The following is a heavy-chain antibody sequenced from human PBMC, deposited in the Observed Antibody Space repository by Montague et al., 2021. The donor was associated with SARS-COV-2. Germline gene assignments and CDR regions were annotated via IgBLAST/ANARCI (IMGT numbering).Heavy chain of an antibody. CDR3: ARGGVPGFCDS. J-gene: IGHJ5*01. CDR2: IYSDGKI. CDR1: GVTVSTNY. V-gene: IGHV3-53*04. Sequence: SLRLSCAASGVTVSTNYMSWVRQAPGKGLEWVSVIYSDGKIYYADSVTGRFSISRHESDNTLFLQVNGLRREDTAVYYCARGGVPGFCDSWGPGTLVTVSS. D-gene: IGHD3-10*01.